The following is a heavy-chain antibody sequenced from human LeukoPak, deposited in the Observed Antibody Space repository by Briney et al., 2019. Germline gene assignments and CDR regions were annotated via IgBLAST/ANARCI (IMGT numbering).Heavy chain of an antibody. CDR1: GYTFTSYG. V-gene: IGHV1-18*01. CDR2: ISAYNGNT. Sequence: ASVKVSCKASGYTFTSYGISWVRQAPGQGLEWMGWISAYNGNTNHAQKLQGRVTMTTDTSTSTAYMELRSLRSDDTAVYYCARDNRHYGDYPTPFDYWGQGTLVTVSS. J-gene: IGHJ4*02. D-gene: IGHD4-17*01. CDR3: ARDNRHYGDYPTPFDY.